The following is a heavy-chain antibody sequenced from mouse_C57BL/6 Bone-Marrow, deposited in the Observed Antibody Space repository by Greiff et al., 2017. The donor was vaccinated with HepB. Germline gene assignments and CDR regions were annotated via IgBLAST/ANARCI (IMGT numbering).Heavy chain of an antibody. J-gene: IGHJ4*01. CDR2: INPYNGDT. D-gene: IGHD2-5*01. Sequence: EVHLVESGPELVKPGDSVKISCKASGYSFTGYFMNWVMQSHGKSLEWIGRINPYNGDTFYNQKFKGKATLTVDKSSSTAHMELRSLTSEDSAVYYCARDYYSNLLWMDYWGQGTSVTVSS. CDR3: ARDYYSNLLWMDY. CDR1: GYSFTGYF. V-gene: IGHV1-20*01.